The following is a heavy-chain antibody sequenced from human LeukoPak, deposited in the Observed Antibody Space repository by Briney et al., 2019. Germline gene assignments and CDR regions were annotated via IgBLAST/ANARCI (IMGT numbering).Heavy chain of an antibody. CDR1: GFTVSSSY. Sequence: GGSLRLSCAASGFTVSSSYMSWGRQAPGKGLEWVSIISSAGTTYYADSVKGRFTISRDNAKNSLSLLMDSLRDEDTALYYCARDDKYAFDIWGQGTMVTVSS. CDR2: ISSAGTT. D-gene: IGHD3-22*01. V-gene: IGHV3-66*01. CDR3: ARDDKYAFDI. J-gene: IGHJ3*02.